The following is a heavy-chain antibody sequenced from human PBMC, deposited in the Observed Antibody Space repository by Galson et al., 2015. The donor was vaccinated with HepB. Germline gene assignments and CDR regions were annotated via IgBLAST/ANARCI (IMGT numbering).Heavy chain of an antibody. D-gene: IGHD6-6*01. Sequence: QSGAEVKKPGESLSISCKGSGYTFSIFWISWVRQMPGEGLEWVGRIDPDDSYTNYSPSFQGHVTMSVDKSISTAFLHWNSLKASDTAMYYCVRQVGSSSTWCDPWGQGTLVCVSS. V-gene: IGHV5-10-1*01. CDR2: IDPDDSYT. CDR3: VRQVGSSSTWCDP. J-gene: IGHJ5*02. CDR1: GYTFSIFW.